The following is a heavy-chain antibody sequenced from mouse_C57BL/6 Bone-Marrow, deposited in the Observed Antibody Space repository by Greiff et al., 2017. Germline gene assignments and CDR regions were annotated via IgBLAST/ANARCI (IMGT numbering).Heavy chain of an antibody. CDR2: IDPEDGET. J-gene: IGHJ2*01. Sequence: SGAELVKPGASVKLSCTASGFNIKDYYIHWVKQRTEQGLEWIGRIDPEDGETKYAPKFQDKATITAETSSNTAYLQLSSLTSEDTAVYYCTRSLIYYGTNYWGQGTTLTVSS. V-gene: IGHV14-2*01. D-gene: IGHD1-1*01. CDR3: TRSLIYYGTNY. CDR1: GFNIKDYY.